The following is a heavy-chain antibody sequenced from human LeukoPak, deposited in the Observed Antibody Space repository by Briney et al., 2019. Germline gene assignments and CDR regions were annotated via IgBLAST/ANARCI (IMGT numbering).Heavy chain of an antibody. CDR3: ARGSVVVVAAIRSSFDY. D-gene: IGHD2-15*01. Sequence: GASVKVSCKASGYTFTKSYIHWVRQAPGQRLEWMGLIDPGGDNTDYAQNFQGRLTMTSDTSARTVYMELSSLRSEDSAVYYCARGSVVVVAAIRSSFDYWGQGTLVTVSS. V-gene: IGHV1-46*01. CDR2: IDPGGDNT. J-gene: IGHJ4*02. CDR1: GYTFTKSY.